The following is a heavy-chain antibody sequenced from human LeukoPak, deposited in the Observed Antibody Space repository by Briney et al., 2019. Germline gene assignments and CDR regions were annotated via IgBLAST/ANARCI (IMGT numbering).Heavy chain of an antibody. CDR3: AKGYGGY. J-gene: IGHJ4*02. Sequence: PGGSLRLSCAASGFTFDDYAMHWVRQAAWKGLEWVSGISWNSGSIGYADSVKGRFTISRDNAKNSLYLQMNSLRAEDTALYYCAKGYGGYWGQGTLVTVSS. D-gene: IGHD3-10*01. CDR2: ISWNSGSI. V-gene: IGHV3-9*01. CDR1: GFTFDDYA.